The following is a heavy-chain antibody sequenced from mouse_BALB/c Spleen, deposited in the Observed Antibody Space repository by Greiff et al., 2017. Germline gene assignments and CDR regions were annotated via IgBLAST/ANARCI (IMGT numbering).Heavy chain of an antibody. CDR1: GYSFTGYF. V-gene: IGHV1-37*01. CDR2: INPYNGDT. J-gene: IGHJ2*01. CDR3: GIGAGRRDLDY. D-gene: IGHD3-1*01. Sequence: EVQLVESGPELVKPGASVKISCKASGYSFTGYFMNWVKQSHGKSLEWIGRINPYNGDTFYNQKFKGKATLTVDKSSSTAHMELLSLTSEDSAVYYCGIGAGRRDLDYWGQGTTLTVSS.